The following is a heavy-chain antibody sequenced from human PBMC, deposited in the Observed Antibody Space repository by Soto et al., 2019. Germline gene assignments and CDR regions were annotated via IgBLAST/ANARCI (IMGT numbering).Heavy chain of an antibody. CDR1: GFICSSYD. J-gene: IGHJ3*02. D-gene: IGHD2-8*02. V-gene: IGHV3-23*01. CDR3: AKATATGGGAFEI. CDR2: ILVGGST. Sequence: GGSLRLSCAVSGFICSSYDMSWVRQAPGKGLAWVSTILVGGSTHYEDSVQGRFTISRDTSTNTVYLHMNSLTAGDTAVYYCAKATATGGGAFEIYGQGTMVTVSS.